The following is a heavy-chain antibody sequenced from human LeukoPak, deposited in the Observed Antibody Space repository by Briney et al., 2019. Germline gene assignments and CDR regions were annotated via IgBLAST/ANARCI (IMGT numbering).Heavy chain of an antibody. CDR2: ISSSGSTI. CDR1: GFTFSDYY. J-gene: IGHJ4*02. Sequence: PGGSLRLSCAASGFTFSDYYMSWIRQAPGKGLEWVSYISSSGSTIYYADSVKGRFTISRDNAKNSLYLQMNSLRAEDTAVYYCARDSDSSTWAFDYWGQGTVVTVSS. V-gene: IGHV3-11*01. D-gene: IGHD6-13*01. CDR3: ARDSDSSTWAFDY.